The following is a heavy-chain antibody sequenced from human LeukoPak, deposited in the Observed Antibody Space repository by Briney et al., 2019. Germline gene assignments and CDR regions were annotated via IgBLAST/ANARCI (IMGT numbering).Heavy chain of an antibody. J-gene: IGHJ4*02. CDR2: INHSGTT. D-gene: IGHD3-10*01. CDR3: MRTVGTTIWFGESSVHFDY. V-gene: IGHV4-34*01. Sequence: SESLPLTCAMYGGSLTGYYWSWIRQSPGKGLEWIGKINHSGTTDYNPSLRSRLTMSVDTSKKQFSLRLSSVTAADTAVYYCMRTVGTTIWFGESSVHFDYWGQGTLVTVSS. CDR1: GGSLTGYY.